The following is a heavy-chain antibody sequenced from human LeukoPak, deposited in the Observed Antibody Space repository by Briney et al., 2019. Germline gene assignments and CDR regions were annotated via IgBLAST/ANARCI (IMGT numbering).Heavy chain of an antibody. CDR2: INPNSGGT. J-gene: IGHJ4*02. CDR1: GYTFTGYY. D-gene: IGHD3-10*01. CDR3: ARNADMVRGVITAGSYFDY. Sequence: ASVKVSCKASGYTFTGYYMHWVRQPPGQGLEWMGWINPNSGGTNYAQKFQGRVTMTRDASISTAYMELSRLRSDDTAVYYCARNADMVRGVITAGSYFDYWGQGTLVTVSS. V-gene: IGHV1-2*02.